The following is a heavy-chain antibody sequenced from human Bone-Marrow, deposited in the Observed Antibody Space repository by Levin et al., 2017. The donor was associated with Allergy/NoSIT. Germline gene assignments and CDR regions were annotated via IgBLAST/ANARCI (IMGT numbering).Heavy chain of an antibody. Sequence: SETLSLTCAVYGGSFSGYYWSWIRQPPGKGLEWIGEINHSRSTNYNPSLKSRVTISVDTSKNQFSLKLSSVTAADTAVYYCARALIAAAGTSAAFDIWGQGTMVTVSS. D-gene: IGHD6-13*01. CDR2: INHSRST. J-gene: IGHJ3*02. CDR3: ARALIAAAGTSAAFDI. CDR1: GGSFSGYY. V-gene: IGHV4-34*01.